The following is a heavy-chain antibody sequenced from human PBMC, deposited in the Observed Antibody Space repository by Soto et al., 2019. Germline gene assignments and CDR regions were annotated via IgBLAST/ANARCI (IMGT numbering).Heavy chain of an antibody. CDR3: ARDYAGNSGDFDY. CDR2: INPSGGRT. J-gene: IGHJ4*02. CDR1: GYSFTTYY. V-gene: IGHV1-46*01. D-gene: IGHD6-13*01. Sequence: ASVKVSCKASGYSFTTYYMHWVRQAPGQGLEWMGIINPSGGRTIYAQKFQGRATMTSDTSTSTVYMELSSLRSDDTAVYYCARDYAGNSGDFDYWGQGTLVTVS.